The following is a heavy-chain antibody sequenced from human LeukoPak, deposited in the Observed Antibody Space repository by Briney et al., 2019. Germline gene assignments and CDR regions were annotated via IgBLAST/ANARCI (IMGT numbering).Heavy chain of an antibody. D-gene: IGHD2-15*01. V-gene: IGHV1-8*03. CDR3: ARVDGSPDS. Sequence: ASVKVSCKASGYTFTRYDINWVRQATGQGLEWMGWVNLKSGNTGSAQKFQGRVTITRDTSINTAYMELSSLRPEDTGVYFCARVDGSPDSWGQGTLVTVSS. CDR2: VNLKSGNT. J-gene: IGHJ4*02. CDR1: GYTFTRYD.